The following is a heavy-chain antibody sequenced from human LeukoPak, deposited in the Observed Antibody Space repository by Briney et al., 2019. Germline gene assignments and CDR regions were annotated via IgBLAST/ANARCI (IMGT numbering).Heavy chain of an antibody. CDR1: GYIFTGYY. CDR3: VRWVGYSNWFDP. CDR2: INPNGGGT. J-gene: IGHJ5*02. Sequence: ASVKVSCKASGYIFTGYYMFWVRQAPGQGLEWMGWINPNGGGTNYAQKFQGRVTMTRDTSISTVYMELTRLTSNDTAVYYCVRWVGYSNWFDPWGQGTLVTVSS. D-gene: IGHD2-15*01. V-gene: IGHV1-2*02.